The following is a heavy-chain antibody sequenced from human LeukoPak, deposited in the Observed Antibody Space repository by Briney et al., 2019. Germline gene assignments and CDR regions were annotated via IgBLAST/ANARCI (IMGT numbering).Heavy chain of an antibody. CDR2: ITSSSTYL. CDR1: GFTFSDYS. V-gene: IGHV3-21*01. CDR3: ARDVSVATDAGFDI. J-gene: IGHJ3*02. Sequence: PGGSLRLSCAASGFTFSDYSINWVRQAPGKGLEWVSSITSSSTYLNYADSVNGRLTISRDNAKNSLYLQMNSLRAEDTAVYYCARDVSVATDAGFDIWGQGTMVTVSS. D-gene: IGHD5-12*01.